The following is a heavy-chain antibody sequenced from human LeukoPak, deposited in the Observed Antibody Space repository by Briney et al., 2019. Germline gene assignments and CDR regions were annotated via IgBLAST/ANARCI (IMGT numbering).Heavy chain of an antibody. Sequence: ASVTVSCKASGYTFTGFYIHWVRQAPGQGREGMGWISAYNGNTNYAQKLQGRVTMTTDTSTSTAYMELRSLRSDDTAVYYCARQIVGADFDYWGRGTLVTVSS. CDR1: GYTFTGFY. D-gene: IGHD1-26*01. J-gene: IGHJ4*02. CDR2: ISAYNGNT. CDR3: ARQIVGADFDY. V-gene: IGHV1-18*01.